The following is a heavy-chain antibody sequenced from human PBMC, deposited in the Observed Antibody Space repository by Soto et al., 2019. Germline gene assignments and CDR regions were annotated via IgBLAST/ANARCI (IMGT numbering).Heavy chain of an antibody. CDR3: ARGDRQSGHYFDY. D-gene: IGHD3-22*01. Sequence: QVQLVQSGAEVKKPGSSVKVSCKASGGTFRSYAISWVRQAPGQGFEWMGRIIPIFGLPKYAQKFQGRVTITADKSSTTAFMELSSLTSDDTAVYYCARGDRQSGHYFDYWGQGTLVTVSS. J-gene: IGHJ4*02. V-gene: IGHV1-69*04. CDR2: IIPIFGLP. CDR1: GGTFRSYA.